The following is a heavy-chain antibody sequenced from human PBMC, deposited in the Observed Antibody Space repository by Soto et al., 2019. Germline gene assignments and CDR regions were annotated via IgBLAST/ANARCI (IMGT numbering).Heavy chain of an antibody. CDR2: IFYSGNT. Sequence: SETLSLTCTVSGGSIDNYYWSLIRQPPGKGLEWIGYIFYSGNTNYNPSLKSRVTISIDTSKNQFSLKLNSVTAADKAVYYCAAWGCSSASCHSNYYYGMDVWGQGTTFTVSS. V-gene: IGHV4-59*01. CDR3: AAWGCSSASCHSNYYYGMDV. D-gene: IGHD2-2*01. CDR1: GGSIDNYY. J-gene: IGHJ6*02.